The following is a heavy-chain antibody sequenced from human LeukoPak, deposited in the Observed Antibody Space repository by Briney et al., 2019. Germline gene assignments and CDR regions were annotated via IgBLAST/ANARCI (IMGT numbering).Heavy chain of an antibody. D-gene: IGHD6-13*01. J-gene: IGHJ6*02. Sequence: ASVKVSCKASGYTFTDYYMHWVRQAPGQGLEWMGWINPNSGGTNYAQKFQGWVTMTRDTSISTAYMELNRLRSDDTAVYYCARDQASAAVGTVYYYHGMDVWGQGTTVTVSS. CDR2: INPNSGGT. CDR1: GYTFTDYY. V-gene: IGHV1-2*04. CDR3: ARDQASAAVGTVYYYHGMDV.